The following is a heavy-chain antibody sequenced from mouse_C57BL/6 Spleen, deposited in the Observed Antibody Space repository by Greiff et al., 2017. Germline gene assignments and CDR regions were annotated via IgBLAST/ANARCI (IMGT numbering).Heavy chain of an antibody. CDR1: GYTFTSYW. J-gene: IGHJ2*01. CDR2: IDPSDSYT. CDR3: ARVVRGYGFDY. Sequence: QVQLQQPGAELVMPGASVKLSCKASGYTFTSYWMHWVKQRPGQGLEWIGEIDPSDSYTNYNQKFKGKSTLTVDKSSSTAYMQLSSLTSEDSAVYYCARVVRGYGFDYWGQGTTLTVSS. D-gene: IGHD2-2*01. V-gene: IGHV1-69*01.